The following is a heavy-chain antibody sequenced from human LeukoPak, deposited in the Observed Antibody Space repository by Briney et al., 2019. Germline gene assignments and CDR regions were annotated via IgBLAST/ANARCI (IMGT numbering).Heavy chain of an antibody. CDR2: IYYSGST. J-gene: IGHJ4*02. V-gene: IGHV4-59*01. D-gene: IGHD1-14*01. Sequence: SETLSLTCTVSGGSISTYYWSWIRQPPGKGLEWIGYIYYSGSTNYNPSLKSRVTISVDTSKNQFSLKLSSVTAADTAVYYCAMGLPYARPQPGYWGQGTVVTVSS. CDR3: AMGLPYARPQPGY. CDR1: GGSISTYY.